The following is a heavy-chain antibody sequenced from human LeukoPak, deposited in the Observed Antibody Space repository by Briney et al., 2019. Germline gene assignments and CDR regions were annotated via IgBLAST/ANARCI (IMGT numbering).Heavy chain of an antibody. V-gene: IGHV3-23*01. J-gene: IGHJ4*02. CDR3: ARDRSGSFSRYYFDY. CDR1: GFTFSSYA. Sequence: PGGSLRLSCAASGFTFSSYAMSWARQAPGKGLEWVSAISGSGGSTYYADSVKGRFTISRDNSKNTLYLQMNSLRAEDTAVYYCARDRSGSFSRYYFDYWGQGTLVTVSS. D-gene: IGHD3-10*01. CDR2: ISGSGGST.